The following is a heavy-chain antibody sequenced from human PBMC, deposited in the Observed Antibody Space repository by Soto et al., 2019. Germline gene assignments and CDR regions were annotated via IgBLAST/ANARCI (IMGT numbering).Heavy chain of an antibody. CDR3: ARVRGGITIFGVVITYSFDY. CDR1: GGSISSGGYY. D-gene: IGHD3-3*01. CDR2: IYYSGST. V-gene: IGHV4-31*03. J-gene: IGHJ4*02. Sequence: QVQLQESGPGLVKPSQTLSLTCTVSGGSISSGGYYWSWIRQHPEKGLEWIGYIYYSGSTYYNPSLKSRVTISVDTSKNQFSLKLSSVTAADTAVYYCARVRGGITIFGVVITYSFDYWGQGTMVTVSS.